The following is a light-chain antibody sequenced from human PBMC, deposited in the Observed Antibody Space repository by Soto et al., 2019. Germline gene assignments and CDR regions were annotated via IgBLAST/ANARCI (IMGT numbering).Light chain of an antibody. J-gene: IGKJ1*01. CDR3: QQYGDRPRT. CDR1: QSVSNNY. Sequence: EIVLTQSPGTLSLSPGERATLSCRASQSVSNNYLAWYQQKPGQAPRLLIFDASIRVPTTPARFSGSVSGTEFTLTISSLESEDFAVYFCQQYGDRPRTFGQGTKVDIK. CDR2: DAS. V-gene: IGKV3-20*01.